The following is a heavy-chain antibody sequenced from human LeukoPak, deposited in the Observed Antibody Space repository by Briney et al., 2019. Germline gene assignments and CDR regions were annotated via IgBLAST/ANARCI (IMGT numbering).Heavy chain of an antibody. CDR3: ARGPQQSITIFGVADSYNWFDP. D-gene: IGHD3-3*01. CDR1: GGSFSGYY. Sequence: SETLSLTCAVYGGSFSGYYWSWIRQPPGEGLEWIGEINHSGSTNYNPSLKSRVTISVDTSKNQFSLKLSSVTAADTAVYYCARGPQQSITIFGVADSYNWFDPWGQGTLVTVSS. V-gene: IGHV4-34*01. CDR2: INHSGST. J-gene: IGHJ5*02.